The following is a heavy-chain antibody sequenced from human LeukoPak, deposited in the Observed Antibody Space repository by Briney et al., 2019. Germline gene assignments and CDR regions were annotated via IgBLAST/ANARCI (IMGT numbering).Heavy chain of an antibody. J-gene: IGHJ4*02. Sequence: SETLSLACTVSNASIRSINYYWSWIRQPPGKGLKWVGSIYHSGSTYYNPSLKSRVSLAVDTSKNQFSLRLVSVTAADTDAYLCARHPRYDRRGHHTPHCFDHWGQGTLVTVSS. CDR3: ARHPRYDRRGHHTPHCFDH. CDR1: NASIRSINYY. D-gene: IGHD3-22*01. CDR2: IYHSGST. V-gene: IGHV4-39*01.